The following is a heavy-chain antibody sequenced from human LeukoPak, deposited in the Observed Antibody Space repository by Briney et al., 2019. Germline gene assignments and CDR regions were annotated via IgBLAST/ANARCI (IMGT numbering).Heavy chain of an antibody. CDR3: ARDVDFWSGHPNAFNV. Sequence: PSETLSLTCDVSGYSISSGCYWGWIRQPPGKGLEWIGSIYHSGSTHYNPSLKSRVTISVETSKNQFSLNLSSVTAADTAVYYCARDVDFWSGHPNAFNVWGQGAVGTVSS. J-gene: IGHJ3*01. CDR1: GYSISSGCY. CDR2: IYHSGST. D-gene: IGHD3-3*01. V-gene: IGHV4-38-2*02.